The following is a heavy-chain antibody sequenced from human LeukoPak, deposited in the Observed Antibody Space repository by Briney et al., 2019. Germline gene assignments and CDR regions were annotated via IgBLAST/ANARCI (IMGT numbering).Heavy chain of an antibody. CDR1: GGSFSGYY. Sequence: SETLSLTCSVYGGSFSGYYWSWIRQPAGKGLEWIGRIYTSGSTNYNPSLKSRVTISVDTSKNQFSLKLSSVTAADTAVYYCARSRLTGDLRWFDPWGQGTLVTVSS. CDR3: ARSRLTGDLRWFDP. V-gene: IGHV4-4*07. CDR2: IYTSGST. J-gene: IGHJ5*02. D-gene: IGHD7-27*01.